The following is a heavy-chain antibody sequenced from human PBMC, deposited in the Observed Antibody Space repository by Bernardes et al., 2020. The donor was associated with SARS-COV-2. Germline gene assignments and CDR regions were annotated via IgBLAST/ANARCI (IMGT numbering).Heavy chain of an antibody. CDR3: ARNGDYRPSYFDY. Sequence: ASVKVSCKASGYTFTSYGISWVRQAPGQGLEWMGWINTYNGNTNYAQKLQGRLTMTTDTSTSTAYMELRSLKSDDTAVYYCARNGDYRPSYFDYWGQGTQVTVSS. J-gene: IGHJ4*02. V-gene: IGHV1-18*01. CDR1: GYTFTSYG. CDR2: INTYNGNT. D-gene: IGHD3-3*01.